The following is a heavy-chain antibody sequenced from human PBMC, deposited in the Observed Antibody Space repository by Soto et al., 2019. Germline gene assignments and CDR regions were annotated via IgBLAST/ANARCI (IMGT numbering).Heavy chain of an antibody. CDR3: DTEYNASPRRLEY. Sequence: PGGSLRLSCAASGFTFSDYDMSWIRQAPGKGLEWVGRIKSKFDGGTTDYAAPVKGSFTISRDDSRTTMYLQMNSLTTDDTAVYYCDTEYNASPRRLEYWGQGTLVTVSS. D-gene: IGHD1-1*01. V-gene: IGHV3-15*01. CDR1: GFTFSDYD. CDR2: IKSKFDGGTT. J-gene: IGHJ4*02.